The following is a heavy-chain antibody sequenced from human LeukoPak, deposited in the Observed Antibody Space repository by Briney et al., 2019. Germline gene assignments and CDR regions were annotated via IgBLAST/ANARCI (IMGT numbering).Heavy chain of an antibody. J-gene: IGHJ3*02. D-gene: IGHD3-9*01. V-gene: IGHV4-34*01. Sequence: PSETLSLTCAVYDGSFSGYYWSWIRQPPGKGLEWIGEINHSGSTNYNPSLKSRVTISLDTSKKQFSLKLSSVTAADTAVFYCARHVSGYYDAFDIWDQGTMVTVSS. CDR1: DGSFSGYY. CDR3: ARHVSGYYDAFDI. CDR2: INHSGST.